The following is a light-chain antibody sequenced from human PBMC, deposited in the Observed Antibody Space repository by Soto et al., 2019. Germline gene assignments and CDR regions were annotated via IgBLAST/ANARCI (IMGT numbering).Light chain of an antibody. CDR1: QSVSRN. CDR3: QQYNDWFSIT. V-gene: IGKV3-15*01. Sequence: EIVMTQSPATLSVSPGERATLSCRASQSVSRNLAWYQQRPGQAPRLLISGASTRATGIPARFSGSGSGTEFTLTISSLQSEDFGVYYCQQYNDWFSITFGQGTRLEIK. J-gene: IGKJ5*01. CDR2: GAS.